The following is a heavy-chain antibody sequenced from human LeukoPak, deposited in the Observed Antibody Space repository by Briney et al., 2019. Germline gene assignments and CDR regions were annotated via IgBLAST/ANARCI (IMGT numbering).Heavy chain of an antibody. Sequence: ASVKVSCKASGYTFTNYFMHWVRQAPGQGLEWMGMINPRSGSTGYAQKFQGRITMTTDMSTRTVYMELSSLESEDTAVYYCARRDCVGDCYSNWFDPWGQGTLVTVSS. V-gene: IGHV1-46*01. CDR1: GYTFTNYF. CDR2: INPRSGST. D-gene: IGHD2-21*02. J-gene: IGHJ5*02. CDR3: ARRDCVGDCYSNWFDP.